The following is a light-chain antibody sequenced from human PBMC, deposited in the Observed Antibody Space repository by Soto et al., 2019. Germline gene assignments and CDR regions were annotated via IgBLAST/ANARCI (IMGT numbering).Light chain of an antibody. CDR3: QQCGISTWP. J-gene: IGKJ1*01. V-gene: IGKV3-20*01. CDR1: QPVSSSY. Sequence: EIVLTQSPGILSLSPGERATLSCRASQPVSSSYLAWYQQKPGQAPRLLIYGASTRATGIPDRFSGSGSGTDFTLTISILEPEDFAVYYCQQCGISTWPFGQGTKVDIK. CDR2: GAS.